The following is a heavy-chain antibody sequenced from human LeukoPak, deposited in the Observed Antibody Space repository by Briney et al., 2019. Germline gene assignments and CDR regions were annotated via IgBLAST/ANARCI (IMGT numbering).Heavy chain of an antibody. CDR3: ARGGDQYSYGTQYYFDY. CDR1: GGSISSYY. D-gene: IGHD5-18*01. CDR2: IYYSGST. V-gene: IGHV4-59*01. J-gene: IGHJ4*02. Sequence: SETLSLTCTVSGGSISSYYWSWIRQPPGKGLEWIGYIYYSGSTNYNPSLKSRVTISVDTPKNQFSLKLSSVTAADTAVYYCARGGDQYSYGTQYYFDYWGQGTLVTVSS.